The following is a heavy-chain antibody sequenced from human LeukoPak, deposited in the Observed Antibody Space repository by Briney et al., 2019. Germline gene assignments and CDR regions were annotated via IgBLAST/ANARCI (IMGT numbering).Heavy chain of an antibody. J-gene: IGHJ4*02. CDR1: GFTFSSYE. Sequence: QTGGSLRLSCAASGFTFSSYEMIGVRQAPGKGREWVLYISTTGSYIYYADSVKGRFTISRDNVKNLLYLQMNSLRAEDTAVYYYARVQRGIAVDLDYWGQGTLATVSS. CDR3: ARVQRGIAVDLDY. D-gene: IGHD6-19*01. V-gene: IGHV3-48*03. CDR2: ISTTGSYI.